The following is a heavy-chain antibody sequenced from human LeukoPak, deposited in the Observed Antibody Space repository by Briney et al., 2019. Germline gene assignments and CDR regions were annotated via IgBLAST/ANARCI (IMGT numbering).Heavy chain of an antibody. CDR2: IVVGSGNT. V-gene: IGHV1-58*01. J-gene: IGHJ3*02. CDR3: AAEQWLAYDAFDI. D-gene: IGHD6-19*01. CDR1: GFTFTSSA. Sequence: ASVKVSCKASGFTFTSSAVQWVRQARGQRLEWIGWIVVGSGNTNYAQKFQERVTIARDMSTSTAYMELSSLRSEDTAVYYCAAEQWLAYDAFDIWGQGTMVTVSS.